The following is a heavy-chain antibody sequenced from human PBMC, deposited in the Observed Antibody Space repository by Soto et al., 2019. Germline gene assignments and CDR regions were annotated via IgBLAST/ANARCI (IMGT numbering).Heavy chain of an antibody. V-gene: IGHV4-31*03. CDR1: GGSISSGGYY. J-gene: IGHJ6*03. Sequence: PSETLSLTCTVSGGSISSGGYYWSWIRQHPGKGLEWIGYIYYSGSTYYNPSLKSRVTISVDTSKNQFSLKLSSVTAADTAVYYCARVSLEDCSSTSCVADEYYYYYYYMDVWGKGTTVTVSS. CDR2: IYYSGST. CDR3: ARVSLEDCSSTSCVADEYYYYYYYMDV. D-gene: IGHD2-2*01.